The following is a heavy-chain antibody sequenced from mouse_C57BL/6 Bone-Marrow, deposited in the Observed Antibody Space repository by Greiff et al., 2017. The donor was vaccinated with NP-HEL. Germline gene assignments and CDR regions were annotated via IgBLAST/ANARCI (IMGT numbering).Heavy chain of an antibody. CDR3: YYDYFDY. CDR1: EYDFPSHD. CDR2: INSDGGST. Sequence: EVQGVESGGGLVQPGESLKLSCESNEYDFPSHDMSWVRKTPEKSLELVAAINSDGGSTYYPDTMERRFIISRDNTKKTLYLQMSSLRSEDTALYSIYYDYFDYWGQGTTLTVSS. V-gene: IGHV5-2*01. J-gene: IGHJ2*01. D-gene: IGHD2-4*01.